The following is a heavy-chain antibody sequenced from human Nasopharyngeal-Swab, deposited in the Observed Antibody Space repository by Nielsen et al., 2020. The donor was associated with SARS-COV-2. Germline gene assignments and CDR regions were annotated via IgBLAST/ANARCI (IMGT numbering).Heavy chain of an antibody. V-gene: IGHV4-34*01. CDR2: INHSGST. Sequence: WIRQPPGKGLEWIGEINHSGSTNYNPSLKSRVTISVDKSKNQFSLNLNSVTAADTAVYFCATRGSHHGTSGYYNTWFDPWGQGTLVTVSS. CDR3: ATRGSHHGTSGYYNTWFDP. J-gene: IGHJ5*02. D-gene: IGHD3-22*01.